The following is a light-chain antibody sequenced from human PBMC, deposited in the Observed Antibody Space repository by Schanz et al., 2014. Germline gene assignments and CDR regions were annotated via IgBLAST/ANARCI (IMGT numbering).Light chain of an antibody. V-gene: IGKV3-20*01. Sequence: EIVMTQSPATLSVSPGERATLSCRASQSISSNLAWYQQKPGQAPRLLIHYASARATGIPDRFSGSGSGTDFTLTISRLEPEDFAVYYCQQYGSSPLTFGGGTKVEIK. J-gene: IGKJ4*01. CDR3: QQYGSSPLT. CDR1: QSISSN. CDR2: YAS.